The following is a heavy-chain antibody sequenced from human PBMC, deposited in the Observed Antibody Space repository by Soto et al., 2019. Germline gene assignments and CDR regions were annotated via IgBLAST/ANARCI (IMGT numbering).Heavy chain of an antibody. CDR1: GGSISGSSYY. CDR2: IFYSGTT. Sequence: SETLSLTCTVSGGSISGSSYYWGWIRQPPGKGLEWIGNIFYSGTTYYNPSLKSRVTISVDTSKNQFSLNRLRFDDTAVYYCAKNLLVTIPDAFDIWGQGTMVTVSS. D-gene: IGHD3-3*01. CDR3: AKNLLVTIPDAFDI. V-gene: IGHV4-39*01. J-gene: IGHJ3*02.